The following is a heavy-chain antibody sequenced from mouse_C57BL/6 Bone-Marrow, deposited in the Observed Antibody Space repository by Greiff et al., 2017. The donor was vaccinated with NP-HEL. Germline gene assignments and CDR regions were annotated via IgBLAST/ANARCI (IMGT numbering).Heavy chain of an antibody. D-gene: IGHD2-1*01. CDR3: ARPRGNYEDYYAMDY. CDR2: ISSGGSYT. V-gene: IGHV5-6*01. J-gene: IGHJ4*01. CDR1: GFTFSSYG. Sequence: VQLKESGGDLVKPGGSLKLSCAASGFTFSSYGMSWVRQTPDKRLEWVATISSGGSYTYYPDSVKGRFTISRDNAKNTLYLQMSSLKSEDTAMYYCARPRGNYEDYYAMDYWGQGTSVTVSS.